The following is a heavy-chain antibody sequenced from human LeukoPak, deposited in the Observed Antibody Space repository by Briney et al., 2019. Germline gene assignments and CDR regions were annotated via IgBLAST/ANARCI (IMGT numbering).Heavy chain of an antibody. CDR3: VREARGYHYTYFDY. CDR2: VSAGRHA. D-gene: IGHD5-18*01. V-gene: IGHV3-13*01. J-gene: IGHJ4*02. Sequence: GGSLRLSCTASGFTLGGHDMHWVRQTPGDGLEWVAAVSAGRHAFYAGSVKGRFTVSREDAKNSLYLQMNSLRAGDTAVYYCVREARGYHYTYFDYWGQGSLVTVSS. CDR1: GFTLGGHD.